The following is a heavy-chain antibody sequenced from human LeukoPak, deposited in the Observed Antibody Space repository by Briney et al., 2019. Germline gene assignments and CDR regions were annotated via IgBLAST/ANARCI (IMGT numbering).Heavy chain of an antibody. J-gene: IGHJ4*02. Sequence: GGSLRLSCAASGFTFSSYAMSWVRQAPGKGLEWVSAISGSGGSTYYADSVKGRFTISRDNSKNTLYLQMNSLRAEDTAVYYCTRNRHGDYERNDYWGQGTLVTVSS. CDR1: GFTFSSYA. CDR3: TRNRHGDYERNDY. CDR2: ISGSGGST. D-gene: IGHD4-17*01. V-gene: IGHV3-23*01.